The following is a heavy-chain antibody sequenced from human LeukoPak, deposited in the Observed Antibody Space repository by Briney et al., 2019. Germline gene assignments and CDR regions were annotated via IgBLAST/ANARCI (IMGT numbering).Heavy chain of an antibody. CDR3: AREIPRRGYSYGLDY. Sequence: GGSLRLSCAASGFSFSSYWITWVRQAPGKGLEWVAVISYDGSNKYYADSVKGRFTISRDNSKNTLYLQMNSLRAEDTAVYYCAREIPRRGYSYGLDYWGQGTLVTVSS. D-gene: IGHD5-18*01. J-gene: IGHJ4*02. V-gene: IGHV3-30-3*01. CDR1: GFSFSSYW. CDR2: ISYDGSNK.